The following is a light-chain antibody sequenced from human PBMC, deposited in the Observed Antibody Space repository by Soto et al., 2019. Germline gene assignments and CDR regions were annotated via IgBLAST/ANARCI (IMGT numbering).Light chain of an antibody. V-gene: IGLV2-14*01. Sequence: QSALTQPASVSGSPGQSITISCTGTSSDVGGYNYVSWYQQRPGKAPKLMIYDVTNRPSGVSNRFSGSKSGNTASLTISGRQADDEADYYCSSYTSSNTLVVFGGGTKLTVL. J-gene: IGLJ2*01. CDR3: SSYTSSNTLVV. CDR1: SSDVGGYNY. CDR2: DVT.